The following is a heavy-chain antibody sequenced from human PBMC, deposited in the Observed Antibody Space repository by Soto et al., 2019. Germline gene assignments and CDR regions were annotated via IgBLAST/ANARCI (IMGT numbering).Heavy chain of an antibody. D-gene: IGHD5-12*01. CDR1: GFTFDDYA. V-gene: IGHV3-23*01. Sequence: QPGGSLRLSCATSGFTFDDYAMSWVRQAPGKGLEWVSAISGYGATSYYADSVRARFTVSRDSSKNTLYLQLNSLRAEDTATYYCAKYMESGHDYGSFFDSWGPGTLVTVSS. CDR2: ISGYGATS. CDR3: AKYMESGHDYGSFFDS. J-gene: IGHJ4*02.